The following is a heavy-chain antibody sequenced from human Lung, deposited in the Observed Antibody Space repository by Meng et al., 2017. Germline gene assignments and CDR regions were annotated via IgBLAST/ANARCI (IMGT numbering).Heavy chain of an antibody. CDR1: GGSFSDYY. CDR2: INHSGST. J-gene: IGHJ4*02. Sequence: QGQLHQWGAGLLKPAETLPLTCVVSGGSFSDYYWSWIRQPPGKGLEWIGEINHSGSTNYNPSLESRATISVDTSQNNLSLKLSSVTAADSAVYYCARGPTTMAHDFDYWGQGTLVTVSS. V-gene: IGHV4-34*01. D-gene: IGHD4-11*01. CDR3: ARGPTTMAHDFDY.